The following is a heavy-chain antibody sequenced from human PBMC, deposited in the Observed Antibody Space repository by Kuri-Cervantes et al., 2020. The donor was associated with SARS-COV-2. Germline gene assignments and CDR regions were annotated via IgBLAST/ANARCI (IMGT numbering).Heavy chain of an antibody. CDR3: ARAPRDYVWGSSNYYYMDV. D-gene: IGHD3-16*01. J-gene: IGHJ6*03. V-gene: IGHV1-2*02. CDR1: GYTFTGYY. CDR2: INPNSGGT. Sequence: ASVKVSCKASGYTFTGYYMHWVRQAPGQGLEWMGWINPNSGGTNYAQKFQGRVTMTRDTSISTAYMELSRLRSDDTAVYYCARAPRDYVWGSSNYYYMDVWGKGTTVTVSS.